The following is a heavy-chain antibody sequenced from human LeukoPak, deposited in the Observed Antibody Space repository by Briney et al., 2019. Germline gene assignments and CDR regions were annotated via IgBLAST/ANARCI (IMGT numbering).Heavy chain of an antibody. J-gene: IGHJ3*02. CDR3: AGEIVAGLEVSFDI. V-gene: IGHV4-59*10. CDR1: GGSFSGYY. D-gene: IGHD5-12*01. Sequence: SETLSLTCAVYGGSFSGYYWSWLRQPAGKEPEWIGRIYPLETTNYNPSLKSRVAISVDTSKNQFSLKLSSVTAADTAVYYCAGEIVAGLEVSFDIWGQGTMVTVSS. CDR2: IYPLETT.